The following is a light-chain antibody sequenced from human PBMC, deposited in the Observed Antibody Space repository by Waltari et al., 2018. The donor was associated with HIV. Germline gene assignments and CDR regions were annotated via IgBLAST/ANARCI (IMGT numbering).Light chain of an antibody. CDR1: PTIRFN. Sequence: EILLPQSPATLSVSPGERATLSCSASPTIRFNLAWYHQKPGQAPRLLLYDASTRATGIPARFSGSGSGTEFTLTITSLQSEDFAVYYCQQYNNWHPITFGQGTRLEIK. V-gene: IGKV3-15*01. CDR2: DAS. CDR3: QQYNNWHPIT. J-gene: IGKJ5*01.